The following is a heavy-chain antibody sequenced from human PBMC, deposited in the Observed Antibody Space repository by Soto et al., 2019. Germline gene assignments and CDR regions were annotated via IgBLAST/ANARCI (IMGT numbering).Heavy chain of an antibody. D-gene: IGHD3-3*01. CDR3: AREGVTIFGVVPPHYYGMDV. J-gene: IGHJ6*02. Sequence: GGSLRLSCAASGFTVSSNYMSWVRQAPGKGLEWVSVIYSGGSTYYADSVKGRFTISRDNSKNTLYLQMNSLRAEDTAVYYCAREGVTIFGVVPPHYYGMDVWGQGTTVTVSS. CDR2: IYSGGST. V-gene: IGHV3-53*01. CDR1: GFTVSSNY.